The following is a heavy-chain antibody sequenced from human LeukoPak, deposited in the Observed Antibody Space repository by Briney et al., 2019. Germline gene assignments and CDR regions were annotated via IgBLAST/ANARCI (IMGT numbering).Heavy chain of an antibody. CDR1: GYTFTSYG. Sequence: ASVKVSCKASGYTFTSYGISWVRQAPGQGLEWMGGIIPIFGTANYAQKFQGRVTITADESTSTAYMELSSLRSEDTAVYYCARISSLEDYYYYGMDVWGQGTTVTVSS. V-gene: IGHV1-69*13. J-gene: IGHJ6*02. CDR2: IIPIFGTA. CDR3: ARISSLEDYYYYGMDV.